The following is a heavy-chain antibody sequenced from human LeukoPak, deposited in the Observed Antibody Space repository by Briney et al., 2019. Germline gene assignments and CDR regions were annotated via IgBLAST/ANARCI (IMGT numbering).Heavy chain of an antibody. CDR3: AGGTMIVEGDI. V-gene: IGHV3-23*01. D-gene: IGHD3-22*01. J-gene: IGHJ3*02. Sequence: GGSLRLSCAASGFTSSSYAMSWVRQAPGKGLEWVSAISGSGGSTYYADSVKGRFTISRDNSKNTLYLQMNSLRAEDTAVYYCAGGTMIVEGDIWGQGTMVTVSS. CDR2: ISGSGGST. CDR1: GFTSSSYA.